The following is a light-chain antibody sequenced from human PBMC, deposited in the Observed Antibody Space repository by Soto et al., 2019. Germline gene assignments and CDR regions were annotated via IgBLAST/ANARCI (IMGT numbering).Light chain of an antibody. CDR2: DNN. Sequence: QSALTQPASVSGSPGQSITISCTGTSSDVGGYNFVSWYQQHPGKAPKVLIYDNNKRPSGIPDRFSGSKSGTSATLGITGLQTGDEADYYCGTWASSLSALYVFGTGTKLTVL. V-gene: IGLV1-51*01. J-gene: IGLJ1*01. CDR1: SSDVGGYNF. CDR3: GTWASSLSALYV.